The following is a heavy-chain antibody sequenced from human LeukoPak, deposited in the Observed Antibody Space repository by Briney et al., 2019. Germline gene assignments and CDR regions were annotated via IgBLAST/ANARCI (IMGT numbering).Heavy chain of an antibody. J-gene: IGHJ2*01. CDR2: ISGSGGST. CDR3: ARDSTGYWYFDL. V-gene: IGHV3-23*01. CDR1: GFTFSSYA. Sequence: GGSLSLSCAASGFTFSSYAMSWVRQAPGKGLEWVSAISGSGGSTYYADSVKGRFTISRDNSKNTLYLQMNSLRAEDTAVYYCARDSTGYWYFDLWGRGTLVSVSS. D-gene: IGHD3-3*02.